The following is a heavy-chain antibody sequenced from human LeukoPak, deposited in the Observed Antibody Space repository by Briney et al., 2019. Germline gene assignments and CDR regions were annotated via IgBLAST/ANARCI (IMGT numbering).Heavy chain of an antibody. V-gene: IGHV4-59*08. CDR3: ARAPLRYIDYSAMDV. CDR1: GASISSYY. CDR2: IYYSGST. J-gene: IGHJ6*02. Sequence: SETLSLTCTVSGASISSYYCSWIRQPPGKGLEWIGYIYYSGSTNYNPSLKSRVTISVDTSKNQFSLKLSSVTAADTAVYYCARAPLRYIDYSAMDVWGQGTTVTVSS. D-gene: IGHD3-9*01.